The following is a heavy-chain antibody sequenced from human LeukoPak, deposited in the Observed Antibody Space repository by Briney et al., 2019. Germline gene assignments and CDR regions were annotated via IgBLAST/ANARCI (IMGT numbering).Heavy chain of an antibody. Sequence: GGSLRLSCAASGFTFSSYSMNWVRQAPGKGLGWVSSISSSSSYIYYADSVKGRFTISRDNAKNSLYLQMNSLRAEDTAVYYCARALPTYCSSTSCYTHYFDYWGQGTLVTVSS. CDR3: ARALPTYCSSTSCYTHYFDY. D-gene: IGHD2-2*02. V-gene: IGHV3-21*01. CDR2: ISSSSSYI. J-gene: IGHJ4*02. CDR1: GFTFSSYS.